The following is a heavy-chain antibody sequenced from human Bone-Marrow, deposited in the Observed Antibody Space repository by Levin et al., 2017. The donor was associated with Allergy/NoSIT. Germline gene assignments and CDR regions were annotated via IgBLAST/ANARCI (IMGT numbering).Heavy chain of an antibody. V-gene: IGHV3-15*01. Sequence: SCAASGFTFSNAWMSWVRQAPGKGLEWVGRIKSKTDGGTTDDAAPVKGRFTISRDDSKNTLYLQMNSLKTEDTAVYYCTTGIAAAGTPWTYYFDYWGQGTLVTVSS. J-gene: IGHJ4*02. CDR1: GFTFSNAW. CDR2: IKSKTDGGTT. D-gene: IGHD6-13*01. CDR3: TTGIAAAGTPWTYYFDY.